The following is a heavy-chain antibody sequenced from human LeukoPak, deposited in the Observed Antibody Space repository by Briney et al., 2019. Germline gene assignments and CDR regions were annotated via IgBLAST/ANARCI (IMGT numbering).Heavy chain of an antibody. CDR2: INPNSGGT. CDR1: GYTFTGYY. D-gene: IGHD3-10*01. V-gene: IGHV1-2*02. J-gene: IGHJ3*02. Sequence: ASVKVSCKASGYTFTGYYTHWVRQAPGQGLEWMGWINPNSGGTNYAQKFQGRVTMTRDTSISTDYMELSRLRSDDTAVYYCARYENYYGSGSYSDAFDIWGQGTMVTVSS. CDR3: ARYENYYGSGSYSDAFDI.